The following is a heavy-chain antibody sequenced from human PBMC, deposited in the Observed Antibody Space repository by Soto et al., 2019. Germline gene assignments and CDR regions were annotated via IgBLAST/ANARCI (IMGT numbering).Heavy chain of an antibody. CDR2: IKQDETEK. CDR3: ARLVSAAANDY. V-gene: IGHV3-7*01. Sequence: GGSLRLSCAASGFTFSSYSMNWVRQAPGKGLEWVANIKQDETEKYYVDSVKGRFTISRDNAKNSLYLQMNSLRAEDTAVYYCARLVSAAANDYWGQGTLVTVSS. D-gene: IGHD1-26*01. J-gene: IGHJ4*02. CDR1: GFTFSSYS.